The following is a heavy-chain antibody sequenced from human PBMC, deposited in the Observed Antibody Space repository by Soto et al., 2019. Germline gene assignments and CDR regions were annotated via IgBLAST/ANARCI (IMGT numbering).Heavy chain of an antibody. Sequence: QVQLVESGGGVVQPGRSLRLSCEAVGFTFSGYGMHWVRQAPGKGLEWVAVIWYDGTNKYYADSVKGRFTITRDNSKNTLYLQMNSLRAADTAVYYCARGLSDPDGGYYYGMDVWGQGTTVTVAS. J-gene: IGHJ6*02. CDR3: ARGLSDPDGGYYYGMDV. CDR1: GFTFSGYG. CDR2: IWYDGTNK. D-gene: IGHD3-16*01. V-gene: IGHV3-33*01.